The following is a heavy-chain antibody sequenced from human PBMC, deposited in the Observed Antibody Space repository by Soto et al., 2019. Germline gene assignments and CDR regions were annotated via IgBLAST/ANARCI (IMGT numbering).Heavy chain of an antibody. CDR2: IYYSGST. Sequence: SETLSLTCTVSGGSISSGDYYWSWLRQHPGKGLEWIGYIYYSGSTYYNPSLKSRVTISVDTSKNQFSLKLSSVTAADTAVYYCARRKYYYGSGSYYRSSWFDPWGQGTRVTVSS. CDR3: ARRKYYYGSGSYYRSSWFDP. V-gene: IGHV4-31*03. CDR1: GGSISSGDYY. J-gene: IGHJ5*02. D-gene: IGHD3-10*01.